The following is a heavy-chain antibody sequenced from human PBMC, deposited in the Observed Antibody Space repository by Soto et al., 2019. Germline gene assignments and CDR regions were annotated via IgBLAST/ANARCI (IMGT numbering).Heavy chain of an antibody. CDR2: ISGSGDST. Sequence: EVQLLESGGGLVQPGGSLRLSCAASGFTFSSYAMRWVRQAPVKGLEWVSAISGSGDSTYYADSVKGRFTISRDNSKNTLYLQMNGLSAEDTAVYYCAGRGSGSYYDYWGQGTLVTVSS. J-gene: IGHJ4*02. CDR3: AGRGSGSYYDY. V-gene: IGHV3-23*01. CDR1: GFTFSSYA. D-gene: IGHD1-26*01.